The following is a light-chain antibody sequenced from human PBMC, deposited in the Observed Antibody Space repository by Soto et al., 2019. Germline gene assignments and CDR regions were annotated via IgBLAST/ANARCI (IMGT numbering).Light chain of an antibody. CDR3: QQYDAYPWT. CDR2: KAS. Sequence: DIQMTQSPSTLSASVGDRVTITCRASQSVGRWLAWYQQKPGKAPKYLIYKASILESGVPSRFSGSGSGTEFTLTISSLQPDDFATYYCQQYDAYPWTFGQGTKLDFK. CDR1: QSVGRW. V-gene: IGKV1-5*03. J-gene: IGKJ2*02.